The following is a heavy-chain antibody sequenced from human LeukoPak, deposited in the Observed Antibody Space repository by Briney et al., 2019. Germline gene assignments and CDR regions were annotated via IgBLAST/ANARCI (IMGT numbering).Heavy chain of an antibody. V-gene: IGHV1-18*01. D-gene: IGHD2-8*01. J-gene: IGHJ6*03. CDR3: ATERGNGGGYYYYYYMDV. CDR1: GYTFTSYG. CDR2: ISAYNGNT. Sequence: GASVKVSCKASGYTFTSYGISWVGQAPGQGLEWMGWISAYNGNTNYAQKLQGRVTMTTDTSTSTAYMELRSLRSDDTAVYYCATERGNGGGYYYYYYMDVWGKGTTVTVSS.